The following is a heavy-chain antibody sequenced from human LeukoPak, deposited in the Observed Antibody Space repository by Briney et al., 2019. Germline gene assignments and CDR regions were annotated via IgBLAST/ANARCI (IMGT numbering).Heavy chain of an antibody. Sequence: ASVKVSCKASGYTFTNYGISWVRQAPGQGLEWMGIINPSGGSTSYAQKFQGRVTMTRDTSTSTVYMELSSLRSEDTAVYYCARSGSGSCYNGYFDYWGQGTLVTVSS. V-gene: IGHV1-46*01. CDR1: GYTFTNYG. CDR2: INPSGGST. CDR3: ARSGSGSCYNGYFDY. D-gene: IGHD3-10*01. J-gene: IGHJ4*02.